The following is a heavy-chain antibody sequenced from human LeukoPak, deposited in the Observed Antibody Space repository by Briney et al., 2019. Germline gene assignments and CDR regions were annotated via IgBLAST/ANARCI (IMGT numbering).Heavy chain of an antibody. D-gene: IGHD3-22*01. Sequence: SETLSLTCAVYGGSFSGYYWSWIRQPPGKGLEWIGYIYYSGSTNYNPSLKSRVTISVDTSKNQFSLKLSSVTAADTAVYYCASYYDSSGYYEYFQHWGQGTLVTVSS. V-gene: IGHV4-59*01. CDR1: GGSFSGYY. CDR2: IYYSGST. J-gene: IGHJ1*01. CDR3: ASYYDSSGYYEYFQH.